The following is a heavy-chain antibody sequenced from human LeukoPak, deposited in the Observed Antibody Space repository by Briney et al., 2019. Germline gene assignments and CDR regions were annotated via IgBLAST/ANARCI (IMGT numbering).Heavy chain of an antibody. D-gene: IGHD6-13*01. CDR3: ARDLRWYSSSWYDKKNWFDP. CDR1: GGSTSSYY. CDR2: IYTSGST. V-gene: IGHV4-4*07. J-gene: IGHJ5*02. Sequence: PSETLSLTCTVSGGSTSSYYWSWIRQPAGKGLEWIGRIYTSGSTNYNPSLKSRVTMSVDTSKNQFSLKLSSVTAADTAVYYCARDLRWYSSSWYDKKNWFDPWGQGTLVTVSS.